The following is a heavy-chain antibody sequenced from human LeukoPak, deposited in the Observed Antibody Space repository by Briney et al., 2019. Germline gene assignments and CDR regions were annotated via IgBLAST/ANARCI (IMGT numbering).Heavy chain of an antibody. CDR2: ISYDGSNK. D-gene: IGHD2-2*02. CDR3: ARDGGDSTRYCSSSSCYSFNY. CDR1: GFTFSSYA. Sequence: GGSLRLSCAASGFTFSSYAMHWVRQAPGKGLEWVAVISYDGSNKYYADSVKGRFTISRDNSKNTLYLQMNNLRAEDTAVYYCARDGGDSTRYCSSSSCYSFNYWGQGTLVTVSS. J-gene: IGHJ4*02. V-gene: IGHV3-30-3*01.